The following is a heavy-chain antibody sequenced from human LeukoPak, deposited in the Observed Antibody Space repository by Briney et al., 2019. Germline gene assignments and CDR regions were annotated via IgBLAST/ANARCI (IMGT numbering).Heavy chain of an antibody. V-gene: IGHV1-2*06. CDR2: INPNSGGT. CDR1: GYTFTGYY. D-gene: IGHD3-3*01. Sequence: ASVKVSCKASGYTFTGYYMHWVRQAPGQGLEWMGRINPNSGGTNYAQKFQGRVTMTRDTSISTAYMELSRLRSEDTAVYYCARGPTPHTIFGVVRGYYYYYGMDVWGQGTTVTVSS. J-gene: IGHJ6*02. CDR3: ARGPTPHTIFGVVRGYYYYYGMDV.